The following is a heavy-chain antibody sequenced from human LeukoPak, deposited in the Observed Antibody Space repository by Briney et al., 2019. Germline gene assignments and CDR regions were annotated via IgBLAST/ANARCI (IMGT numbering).Heavy chain of an antibody. Sequence: GESLKISFKPSGYISISYSSSGVRQMPGKGLEWMGIIYPGDSDTRYSPSFQGQVTISADKSISTAYLQWSSLKASDTAMYYYARPEYYSSDYYTYYFDHWGQGTLVIVSS. V-gene: IGHV5-51*01. CDR2: IYPGDSDT. J-gene: IGHJ4*02. CDR1: GYISISYS. D-gene: IGHD3-22*01. CDR3: ARPEYYSSDYYTYYFDH.